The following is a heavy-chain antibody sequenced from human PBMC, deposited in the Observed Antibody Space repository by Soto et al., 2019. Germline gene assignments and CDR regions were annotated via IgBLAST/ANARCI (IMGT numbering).Heavy chain of an antibody. D-gene: IGHD3-22*01. V-gene: IGHV3-23*01. CDR2: ISGSGGST. J-gene: IGHJ3*01. CDR3: AKSGGITMRVVAELDAFDL. CDR1: GFTFSSYA. Sequence: EVQLLESGGGLVQPGGSLRLSCAASGFTFSSYAMSWVRQAPGKGLEWVSAISGSGGSTYYAASVKGRFTISRDNSKKAVHLQMNSLRAEDTDVYYCAKSGGITMRVVAELDAFDLWGQGTMVTVSS.